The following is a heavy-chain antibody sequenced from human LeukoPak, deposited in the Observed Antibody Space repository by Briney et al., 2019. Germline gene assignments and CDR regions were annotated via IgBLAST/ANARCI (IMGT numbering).Heavy chain of an antibody. J-gene: IGHJ4*02. V-gene: IGHV1-18*03. Sequence: GASVKVSCKASGYTFTSYGISWVRQAPGQGLEWMGWISAYNGNTNYARKLQGRVTMTTDTSTSTAYMELRSLRSDDMAVYYCARAKDSSGYYLLYYFDYWGQGTLVTVSS. CDR3: ARAKDSSGYYLLYYFDY. CDR2: ISAYNGNT. CDR1: GYTFTSYG. D-gene: IGHD3-22*01.